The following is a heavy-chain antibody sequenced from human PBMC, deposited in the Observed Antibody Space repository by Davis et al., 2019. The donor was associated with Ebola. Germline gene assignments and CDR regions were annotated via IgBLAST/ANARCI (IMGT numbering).Heavy chain of an antibody. D-gene: IGHD5-18*01. CDR3: ARGHSYGHSLFDY. V-gene: IGHV4-59*01. CDR1: GGSISSYY. J-gene: IGHJ4*02. Sequence: SETLSLTCTVSGGSISSYYWSWIRQPPGKGLEWIGYIYYSGSTNYNPSLKSRVTISVDTSKNQFSLKLSSVTAADTAVYYCARGHSYGHSLFDYWGQGTLVTVSS. CDR2: IYYSGST.